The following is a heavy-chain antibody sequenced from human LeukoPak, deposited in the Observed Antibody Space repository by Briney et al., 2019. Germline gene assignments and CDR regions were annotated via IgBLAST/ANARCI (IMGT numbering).Heavy chain of an antibody. Sequence: GRSLRLSCAASGFTFSDYYMSCIRQAPGKGLEWVSYISSIVSTIYYTDSVKDRFAISRDNAKNSLYLQMYSLRAEDTAVYYCARGAPEMATTFDYWGKGTLVTVSS. D-gene: IGHD5-24*01. J-gene: IGHJ4*02. CDR3: ARGAPEMATTFDY. CDR2: ISSIVSTI. CDR1: GFTFSDYY. V-gene: IGHV3-11*01.